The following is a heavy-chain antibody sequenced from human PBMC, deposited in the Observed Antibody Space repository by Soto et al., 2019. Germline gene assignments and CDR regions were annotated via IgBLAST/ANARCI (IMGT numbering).Heavy chain of an antibody. V-gene: IGHV3-21*01. CDR2: ISSSSSYI. CDR3: ARFGQVAAAGNISRFDP. J-gene: IGHJ5*02. CDR1: GFTFSSYS. D-gene: IGHD6-13*01. Sequence: EVQLVESGGGLVKPGGSLRLSCAASGFTFSSYSMNWVRQAPGKGLEWVSSISSSSSYIYYADSVKGRFTISRDNAKNSLYLQMNSLRAEDTAVYYCARFGQVAAAGNISRFDPWGQGTLVTVSS.